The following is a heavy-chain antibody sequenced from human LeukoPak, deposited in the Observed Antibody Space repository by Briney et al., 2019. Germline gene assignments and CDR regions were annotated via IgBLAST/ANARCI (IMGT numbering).Heavy chain of an antibody. J-gene: IGHJ4*02. CDR1: GGTFSSYA. CDR2: IIPIFGTA. D-gene: IGHD4-23*01. Sequence: SVKVSCKASGGTFSSYAISWVRQAPGQGLEWMGGIIPIFGTANYAQKFQGRVTITADESTSTAYMELSSLRSEDTAVYYCARDLEYGGNSADFDYWGQGTLVTVSS. CDR3: ARDLEYGGNSADFDY. V-gene: IGHV1-69*13.